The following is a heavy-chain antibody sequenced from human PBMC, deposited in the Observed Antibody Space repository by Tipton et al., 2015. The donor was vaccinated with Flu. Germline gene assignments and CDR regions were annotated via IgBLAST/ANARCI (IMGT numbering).Heavy chain of an antibody. CDR2: IIPIFGTA. Sequence: QLVQSGAEVKKPGSSVKVSCKASGGTFSSYAISWVRQAPGQGLEWMGGIIPIFGTANYAQKFQGRVTITADKSTSTAYMELSSLRSEDTAVYYCARERGPTVTAPLGHYYYYMDVWGKGTTVTVSS. CDR3: ARERGPTVTAPLGHYYYYMDV. V-gene: IGHV1-69*06. D-gene: IGHD4-11*01. J-gene: IGHJ6*03. CDR1: GGTFSSYA.